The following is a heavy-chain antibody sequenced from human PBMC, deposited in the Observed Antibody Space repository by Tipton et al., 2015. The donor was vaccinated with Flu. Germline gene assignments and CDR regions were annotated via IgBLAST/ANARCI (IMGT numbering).Heavy chain of an antibody. D-gene: IGHD6-6*01. CDR2: AYFRSKWFI. J-gene: IGHJ5*02. Sequence: GLVKPSQTLSLTCAISGDSVSSNSAAWNWIRQSPSRGLEWLGRAYFRSKWFIDYAVSVKSRTTINPDTSKNQISLHLNSVTPDDTAVYYCARVNYSSSPKRYRNCFDPWGQGTRVTVSS. CDR1: GDSVSSNSAA. CDR3: ARVNYSSSPKRYRNCFDP. V-gene: IGHV6-1*01.